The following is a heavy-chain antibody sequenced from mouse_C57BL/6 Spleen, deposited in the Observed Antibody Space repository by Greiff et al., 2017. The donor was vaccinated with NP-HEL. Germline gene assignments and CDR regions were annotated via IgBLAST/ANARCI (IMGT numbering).Heavy chain of an antibody. J-gene: IGHJ2*01. Sequence: QVQLQQPGAELVRPGSSVKLSCKASGYTFTSYWMDWVKQRPGQGLEWIGNIYPSDSETHYNQKFKDKATLTVDKSSSTAYMQLSSLTSEDSAVYYCARSGSGRYFDYWGQGTTLTVSS. V-gene: IGHV1-61*01. CDR3: ARSGSGRYFDY. D-gene: IGHD4-1*01. CDR2: IYPSDSET. CDR1: GYTFTSYW.